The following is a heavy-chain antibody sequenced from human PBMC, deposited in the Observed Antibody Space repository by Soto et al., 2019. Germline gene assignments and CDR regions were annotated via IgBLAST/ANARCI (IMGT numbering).Heavy chain of an antibody. CDR3: VRPQASKYARDY. Sequence: PGESLKISCKGSGYNFHTYWIGWVRQMPGKGLEWMGIIYAGDSETRYSPSFQGQVTISVDTSINTAYLHWSSLKASDTAMYYCVRPQASKYARDYWGQGTQVTVSS. CDR2: IYAGDSET. J-gene: IGHJ4*02. D-gene: IGHD2-2*01. CDR1: GYNFHTYW. V-gene: IGHV5-51*01.